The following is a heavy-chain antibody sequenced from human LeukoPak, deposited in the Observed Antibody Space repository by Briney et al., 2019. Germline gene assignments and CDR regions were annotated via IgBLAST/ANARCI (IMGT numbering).Heavy chain of an antibody. CDR3: GRFGYVEAVDG. CDR2: IEPAGSAT. V-gene: IGHV3-7*01. CDR1: GFTFSSYW. J-gene: IGHJ4*02. D-gene: IGHD2-15*01. Sequence: GGSLRLSCTASGFTFSSYWMTWVRQAPGKGLEWVANIEPAGSATYYVDSVKGRFTISRDNAKNLLYLQMNSLRAEDSAVYHCGRFGYVEAVDGWGQGALVTVSS.